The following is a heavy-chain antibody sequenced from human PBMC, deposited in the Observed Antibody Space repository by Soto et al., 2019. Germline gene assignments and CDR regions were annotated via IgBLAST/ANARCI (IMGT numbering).Heavy chain of an antibody. CDR2: IIPIFGIA. V-gene: IGHV1-69*10. Sequence: ASVKVSCKASGGTFSSYAISWVRQAPGQGLEWMGGIIPIFGIANYAQKFQGRVTITADKSTSTAYMELSSLRSEDTAVYYCAREWAPTYDILTGDAFDIWGQGTMVTVSS. CDR3: AREWAPTYDILTGDAFDI. J-gene: IGHJ3*02. D-gene: IGHD3-9*01. CDR1: GGTFSSYA.